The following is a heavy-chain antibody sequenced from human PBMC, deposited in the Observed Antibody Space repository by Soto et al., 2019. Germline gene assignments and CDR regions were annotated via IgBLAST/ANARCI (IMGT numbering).Heavy chain of an antibody. J-gene: IGHJ4*02. CDR1: GGIFSTYA. CDR2: IIPIFVTP. V-gene: IGHV1-69*01. Sequence: QVQLVQSGAEVKKPGSSVKVSCKASGGIFSTYAISWLRQAPGQGLEWMGGIIPIFVTPNYAQRVQGGVSITADESTSTAYMELSRLRSEDPAVYYCARDRDAYGSGNYYTRIDFWGQGTLVTVSS. D-gene: IGHD3-10*01. CDR3: ARDRDAYGSGNYYTRIDF.